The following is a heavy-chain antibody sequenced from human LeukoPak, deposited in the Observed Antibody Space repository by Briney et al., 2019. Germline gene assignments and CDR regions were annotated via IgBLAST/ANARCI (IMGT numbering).Heavy chain of an antibody. V-gene: IGHV1-18*01. CDR1: GYTFTSYG. J-gene: IGHJ4*02. CDR2: ISAYNGNT. D-gene: IGHD3-22*01. Sequence: ASVKVSCKASGYTFTSYGISWVRQAPGQGLEWMGWISAYNGNTNYAQKLQGRVTMTTDTSTSTAYMELRSLRPDDTAVYYCARDSLDYYDSSGLGYWGQGTLVTVSS. CDR3: ARDSLDYYDSSGLGY.